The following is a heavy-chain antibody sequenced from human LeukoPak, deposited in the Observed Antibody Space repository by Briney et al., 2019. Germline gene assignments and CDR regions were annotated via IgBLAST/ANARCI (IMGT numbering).Heavy chain of an antibody. D-gene: IGHD1-14*01. Sequence: PSETLSLTCAVYGGSFSGYYWSWIRQPPGKGLEWIGEANHSGSRKYSPSLKSRVTISVDTSKNQFSLQLNSVTPEDTAVYYCARDLVEPRHWYFDLWGRGTLVTVSS. CDR1: GGSFSGYY. CDR2: ANHSGSR. V-gene: IGHV4-34*01. CDR3: ARDLVEPRHWYFDL. J-gene: IGHJ2*01.